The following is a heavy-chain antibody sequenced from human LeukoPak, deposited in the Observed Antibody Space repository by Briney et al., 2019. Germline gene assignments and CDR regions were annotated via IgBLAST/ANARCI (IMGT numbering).Heavy chain of an antibody. Sequence: SETLSLTCTVSGGSIGSSSYYRGWIRQPPGKGLEWIGSIYYSGSTYYNPSLKSRVTVSVDISADMSTTRVSLNLKSVTAADMAIYYCARGRGHSFRYWGQGTRVTVSS. D-gene: IGHD5-18*01. CDR2: IYYSGST. J-gene: IGHJ4*02. V-gene: IGHV4-39*07. CDR1: GGSIGSSSYY. CDR3: ARGRGHSFRY.